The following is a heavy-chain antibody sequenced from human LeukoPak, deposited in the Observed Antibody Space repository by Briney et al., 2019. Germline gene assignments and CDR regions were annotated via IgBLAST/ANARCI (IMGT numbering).Heavy chain of an antibody. Sequence: PSETLSLTCAVYGGSFSGYYWSWIRQPPGKGLEWIGEINHSGSTNYNPSLTSRVTISVDTSKNQFSLKLSSVTAADTAVYYCARAKRLKCSSTSCYLFDYWGQGTLVTVSS. V-gene: IGHV4-34*01. D-gene: IGHD2-2*01. CDR1: GGSFSGYY. CDR2: INHSGST. J-gene: IGHJ4*02. CDR3: ARAKRLKCSSTSCYLFDY.